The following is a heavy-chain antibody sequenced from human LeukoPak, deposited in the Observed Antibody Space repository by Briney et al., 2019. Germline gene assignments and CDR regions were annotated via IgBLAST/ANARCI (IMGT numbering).Heavy chain of an antibody. J-gene: IGHJ3*01. Sequence: GGSLRLSCAASGFTFRDSAMTWVRQVPGQGLKCVSLISSSVVITYYAESVKGRFTISRDNSHTTLSRHMNSLRVADTAIHYCPKDILLSTWGLGTMVTVSS. CDR3: PKDILLST. V-gene: IGHV3-23*01. CDR1: GFTFRDSA. CDR2: ISSSVVIT. D-gene: IGHD3-16*02.